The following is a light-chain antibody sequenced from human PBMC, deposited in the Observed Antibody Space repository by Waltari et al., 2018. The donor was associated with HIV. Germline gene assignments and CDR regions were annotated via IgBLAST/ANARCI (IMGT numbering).Light chain of an antibody. CDR2: KVS. Sequence: VVMTQSPLSLPVPLGQPASIPCRSSQSLVHSDGNTYLNWFQQRPGQSPRRLICKVSNRASGVPDRFSGSGSGTDFTLRITRVEAEDVGVYYCMQETHWPPYTFGQGTKLEIK. J-gene: IGKJ2*01. CDR3: MQETHWPPYT. V-gene: IGKV2-30*02. CDR1: QSLVHSDGNTY.